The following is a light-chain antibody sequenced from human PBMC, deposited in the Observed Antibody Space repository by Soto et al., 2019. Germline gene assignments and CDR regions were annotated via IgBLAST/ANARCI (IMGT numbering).Light chain of an antibody. CDR1: QSVGSS. CDR2: AAS. CDR3: QQRSNWPGA. J-gene: IGKJ2*01. V-gene: IGKV3-11*01. Sequence: ETILTQSPVTLSLSPGEGATLSCRASQSVGSSLAWYQQKPGQAPRLLIYAASIRATGIPARFSGSGSGTDFTLTISSLEPEDFALYYCQQRSNWPGAFGQGTKLEIK.